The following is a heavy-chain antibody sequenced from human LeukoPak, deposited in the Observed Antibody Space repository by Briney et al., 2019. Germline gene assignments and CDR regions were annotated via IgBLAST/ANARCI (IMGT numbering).Heavy chain of an antibody. CDR3: ARDRTSSWDDAFDI. D-gene: IGHD6-13*01. V-gene: IGHV4-4*07. CDR1: GGSISSYY. J-gene: IGHJ3*02. Sequence: SETLSLTCTVSGGSISSYYWGWIRQPAGKGLEWIGRIYTSGSTNYNPSLKSRVTMSVDTSKNQFSLKLSSVTAADTAVYYCARDRTSSWDDAFDIWGQGTMVTVSS. CDR2: IYTSGST.